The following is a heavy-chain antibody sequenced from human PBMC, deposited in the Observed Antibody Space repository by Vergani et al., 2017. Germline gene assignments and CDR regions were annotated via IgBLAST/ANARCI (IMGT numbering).Heavy chain of an antibody. D-gene: IGHD6-19*01. CDR3: AKDTGAGTNYYYYGMDV. V-gene: IGHV3-9*01. Sequence: EVQLVESGGGLVQPGRSLRLSCAASGFTFDDYAMHWVRQAPGKGLEWVSGISWNSGSIGYADSVKGRFTISRDNAKNSLYLQMNSLRAEDTALCYCAKDTGAGTNYYYYGMDVWGQGP. CDR2: ISWNSGSI. CDR1: GFTFDDYA. J-gene: IGHJ6*02.